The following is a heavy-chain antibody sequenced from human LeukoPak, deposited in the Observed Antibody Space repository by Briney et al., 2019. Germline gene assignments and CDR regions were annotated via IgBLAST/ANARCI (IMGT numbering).Heavy chain of an antibody. CDR2: ISSGSTYI. J-gene: IGHJ4*02. CDR1: EFTFSTYS. V-gene: IGHV3-21*01. Sequence: PGGSLRLSCPATEFTFSTYSMNWVRQAPGKGLEWISSISSGSTYIYYADSVKGRFTISRDNAKNSLYLQMNSLRAEDTAVYYCARDSSPDYWGQGTLVTVSS. D-gene: IGHD6-13*01. CDR3: ARDSSPDY.